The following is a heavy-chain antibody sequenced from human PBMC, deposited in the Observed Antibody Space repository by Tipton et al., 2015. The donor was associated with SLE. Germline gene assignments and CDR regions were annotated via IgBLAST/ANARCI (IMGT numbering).Heavy chain of an antibody. J-gene: IGHJ6*03. CDR2: IYTSGST. V-gene: IGHV4-61*02. D-gene: IGHD1-20*01. Sequence: TLSLTCSVSGGSVSSGSYHWTWIRQPAGKGLEWIGRIYTSGSTNYNPSLNSRVTISLDTSKNQFSLKLSSVTAADTAVYFCAREESNWNPTWYYYYYMDVGGKVTTVTVSS. CDR3: AREESNWNPTWYYYYYMDV. CDR1: GGSVSSGSYH.